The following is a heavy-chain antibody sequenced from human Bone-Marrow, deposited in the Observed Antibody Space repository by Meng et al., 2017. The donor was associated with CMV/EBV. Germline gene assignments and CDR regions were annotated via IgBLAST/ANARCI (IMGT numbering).Heavy chain of an antibody. D-gene: IGHD6-6*01. Sequence: TGAVSGGSISSSNWWSWVRQPPGKGLEWIGEIHHSGSTNYNPSLKSRVTISVDKSKNQFSLKLSSVTAADTAVYYCARVGAARASDYWGQGTLVTVSS. CDR1: GGSISSSNW. CDR3: ARVGAARASDY. CDR2: IHHSGST. J-gene: IGHJ4*02. V-gene: IGHV4-4*02.